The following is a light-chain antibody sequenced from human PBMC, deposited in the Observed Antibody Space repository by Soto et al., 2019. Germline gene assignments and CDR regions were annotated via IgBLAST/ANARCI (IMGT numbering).Light chain of an antibody. J-gene: IGLJ2*01. CDR1: NSDIGGYNY. Sequence: QSALTQPASVSGSPGQSITISCTGTNSDIGGYNYVSWYQQHPGKAPKLMIYDVSNRPSGVSYRFSGSKSGNTASLTISGLQDEDEDAYYCSSYTSRSTLGVFGGGTKLTVL. CDR2: DVS. CDR3: SSYTSRSTLGV. V-gene: IGLV2-14*03.